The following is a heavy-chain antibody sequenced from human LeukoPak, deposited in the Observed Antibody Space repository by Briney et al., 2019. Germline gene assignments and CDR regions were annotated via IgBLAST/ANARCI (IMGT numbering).Heavy chain of an antibody. V-gene: IGHV3-23*01. Sequence: TGGSLRLSCAASGFTFSSYTMTWVRQAPGKGLEGVSGISDSGGSTYYADSVKGRFIISRDNSRNTLYLHMNSLRVEDTAVYYCAKTLWGLTLLSSDYWGQGTLVTVSS. CDR3: AKTLWGLTLLSSDY. D-gene: IGHD3-16*01. CDR2: ISDSGGST. J-gene: IGHJ4*02. CDR1: GFTFSSYT.